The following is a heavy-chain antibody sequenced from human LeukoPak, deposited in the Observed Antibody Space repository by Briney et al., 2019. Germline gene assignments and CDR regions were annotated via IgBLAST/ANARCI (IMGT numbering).Heavy chain of an antibody. V-gene: IGHV4-59*01. J-gene: IGHJ4*02. CDR2: VYYVGST. D-gene: IGHD6-13*01. CDR3: ASWGGDSSSSEKGY. Sequence: PSETLSLTCTVTGGSISTYYWSWIRQSPGKGLEWIGYVYYVGSTSYNPSLVGRVTISVDTSKNQFSLKLRSVTAADTAVYYCASWGGDSSSSEKGYWGQGTLVTVSS. CDR1: GGSISTYY.